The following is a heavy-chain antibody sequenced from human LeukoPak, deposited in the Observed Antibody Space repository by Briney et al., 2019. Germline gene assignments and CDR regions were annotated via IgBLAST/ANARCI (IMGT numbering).Heavy chain of an antibody. Sequence: GGSLRLSCAASGFTFDDYAMHWVRQAPGKGLEWVSGISWNSGSIGYADSVKGRFTISRDNAKNSLYLQMNSLRAEDTALYYCAKADYYYYMDVWGKGTTVTISS. CDR3: AKADYYYYMDV. J-gene: IGHJ6*03. V-gene: IGHV3-9*01. CDR1: GFTFDDYA. CDR2: ISWNSGSI.